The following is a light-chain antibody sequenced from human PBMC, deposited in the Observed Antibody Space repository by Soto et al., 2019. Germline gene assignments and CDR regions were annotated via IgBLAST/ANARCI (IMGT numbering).Light chain of an antibody. V-gene: IGKV3-20*01. J-gene: IGKJ2*01. CDR2: CAS. CDR3: QQYGSSQYT. Sequence: EIVLTQSPGTLSLSPGERATLSCRASQSVNNNYLAWYQQKPGQAPRLLIYCASSRATGIPVRFSGSGSGTDCTLTISRLEPEDFAVYYCQQYGSSQYTFGQGTKLEIK. CDR1: QSVNNNY.